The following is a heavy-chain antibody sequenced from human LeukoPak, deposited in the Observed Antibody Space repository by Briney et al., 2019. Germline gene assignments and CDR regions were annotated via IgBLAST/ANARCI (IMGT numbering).Heavy chain of an antibody. Sequence: GASVKVSCKASGYTFTGHYLHWVRQAPGQGLEWMGWINPNRGGTKYAQKFQGRVTMTRDTPISTAYMELSRLSSDDTAVYYCAITTTIAAAGLDYWGQGTLVTVPS. CDR2: INPNRGGT. D-gene: IGHD6-13*01. V-gene: IGHV1-2*02. CDR1: GYTFTGHY. J-gene: IGHJ4*02. CDR3: AITTTIAAAGLDY.